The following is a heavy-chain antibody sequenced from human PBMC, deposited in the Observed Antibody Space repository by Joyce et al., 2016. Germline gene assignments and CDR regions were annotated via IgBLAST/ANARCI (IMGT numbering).Heavy chain of an antibody. CDR1: GYTFTNYY. D-gene: IGHD5-18*01. Sequence: QVQLVQSGAEVKKPGASVKVSRKASGYTFTNYYMHWVRQAPGQGLEWMGIINPSGGSTNSAQKFQGRVTMTRDTSTSTVYMELSSLRSEDTAVYYCARDTAMATGYYYYGMDVWGQGTTVTVSS. CDR3: ARDTAMATGYYYYGMDV. J-gene: IGHJ6*02. CDR2: INPSGGST. V-gene: IGHV1-46*01.